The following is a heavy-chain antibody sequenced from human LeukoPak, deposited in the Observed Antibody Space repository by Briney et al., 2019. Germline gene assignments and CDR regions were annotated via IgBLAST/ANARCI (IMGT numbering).Heavy chain of an antibody. Sequence: SETLSLTCGVSGGSITTTHWWSWVRQFPGQGLQWIGEVSLEGVRNYNPSLTSRVTMSLDRAKNLLSLNLNSVTAADTAVYYCSRENGAFSPFGYWGQGILVTV. D-gene: IGHD2-8*01. CDR1: GGSITTTHW. V-gene: IGHV4-4*02. CDR2: VSLEGVR. J-gene: IGHJ4*02. CDR3: SRENGAFSPFGY.